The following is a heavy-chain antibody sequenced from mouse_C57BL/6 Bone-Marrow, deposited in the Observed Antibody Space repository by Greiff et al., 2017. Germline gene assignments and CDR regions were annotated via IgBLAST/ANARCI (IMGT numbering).Heavy chain of an antibody. V-gene: IGHV1-18*01. CDR1: GYTFTDYN. CDR2: INPNNGGT. Sequence: VQLKQSGPELVKPGASVKIPCKASGYTFTDYNMDWVKQSHGKSLEWIGDINPNNGGTIYNQKFKGKATLTVDKSSSTAYMGLRSLTSEDTAVYYCARRFGSSYRYFDVWGTGTTVTVSA. D-gene: IGHD3-1*01. J-gene: IGHJ1*03. CDR3: ARRFGSSYRYFDV.